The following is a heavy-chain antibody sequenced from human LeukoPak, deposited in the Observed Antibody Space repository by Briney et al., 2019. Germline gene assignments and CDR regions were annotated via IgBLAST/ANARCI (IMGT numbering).Heavy chain of an antibody. Sequence: GGSLRLSCAASGFAFSNYWMHWVRQAPGKGLVWVSRIKTDGSTTNYADSVKGRFTISRDNAKNTLYLQMNSLRAEDTAVYYCARLLGSTTSVDYWGQGTPVTVSS. CDR3: ARLLGSTTSVDY. CDR2: IKTDGSTT. V-gene: IGHV3-74*01. D-gene: IGHD2/OR15-2a*01. J-gene: IGHJ4*02. CDR1: GFAFSNYW.